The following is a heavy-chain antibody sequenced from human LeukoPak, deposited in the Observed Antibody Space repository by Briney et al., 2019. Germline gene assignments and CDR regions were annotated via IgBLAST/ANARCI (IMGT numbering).Heavy chain of an antibody. CDR2: FYQSENT. CDR3: TRDGSARSLAT. Sequence: TSETLSLTCTVSGASISNDYWCWLRQPPGKGLEWLGCFYQSENTNYSPSLKSRVTISVDTSNNQVFLRLTSVTAADTAIYYCTRDGSARSLATWGQGTLVTVSS. V-gene: IGHV4-59*01. D-gene: IGHD6-25*01. J-gene: IGHJ5*02. CDR1: GASISNDY.